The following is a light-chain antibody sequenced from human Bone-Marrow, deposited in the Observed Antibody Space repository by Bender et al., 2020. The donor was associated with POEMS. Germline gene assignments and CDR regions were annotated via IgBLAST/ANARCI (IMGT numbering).Light chain of an antibody. J-gene: IGLJ2*01. CDR1: SSDFGSYNS. Sequence: QSALTQPASVSGSPGQSITISCTGTSSDFGSYNSVSWYQQHTGYAPNLLIFDVSDRPSEISSRFSGSKSGNTASLTISGLQAEDEADYYCSSYTSSNTVVFGGGTKLTVL. V-gene: IGLV2-14*03. CDR3: SSYTSSNTVV. CDR2: DVS.